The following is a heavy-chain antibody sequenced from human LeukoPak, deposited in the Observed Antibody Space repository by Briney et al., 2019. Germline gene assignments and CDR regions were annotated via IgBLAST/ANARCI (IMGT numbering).Heavy chain of an antibody. CDR3: ARYGEARRWLQFGRRVHEYNWFDP. CDR1: GYTFTSYG. D-gene: IGHD5-24*01. J-gene: IGHJ5*02. V-gene: IGHV1-18*01. CDR2: ISAYNGNT. Sequence: ASVKVSCKASGYTFTSYGISWVRQAPGQGLEWMGWISAYNGNTNYAQKLQGRVTMTTDTSTSTAYMELRSLRSDDTAVYYCARYGEARRWLQFGRRVHEYNWFDPWGQRTLVTVSS.